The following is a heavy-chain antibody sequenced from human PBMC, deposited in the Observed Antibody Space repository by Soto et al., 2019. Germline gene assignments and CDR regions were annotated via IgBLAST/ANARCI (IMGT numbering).Heavy chain of an antibody. J-gene: IGHJ3*02. CDR2: ISYDGSNK. CDR1: GFNFSSYA. D-gene: IGHD3-10*01. Sequence: PGGSLRLSCAASGFNFSSYAMHWVRQAPGKGLEWVAVISYDGSNKYYADSVKGRFTISRDNSKNTLCLQMNSLRAEDTAVYYCARDPSRGVANAFDIWGQGTMVTVS. V-gene: IGHV3-30-3*01. CDR3: ARDPSRGVANAFDI.